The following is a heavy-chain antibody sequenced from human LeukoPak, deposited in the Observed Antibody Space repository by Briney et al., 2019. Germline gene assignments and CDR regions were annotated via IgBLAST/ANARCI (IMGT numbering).Heavy chain of an antibody. V-gene: IGHV4-34*01. J-gene: IGHJ4*02. D-gene: IGHD3-22*01. Sequence: PSETPSLTCAVYGGSFSGYYWSWIRQPPGKGLEWIGEINHSGSTNYNPSLKSRATISVDTSKNQFSLKLSSVTAADTAVYYCARGLNYYDSSGLGYWGQGTLVTVSS. CDR1: GGSFSGYY. CDR3: ARGLNYYDSSGLGY. CDR2: INHSGST.